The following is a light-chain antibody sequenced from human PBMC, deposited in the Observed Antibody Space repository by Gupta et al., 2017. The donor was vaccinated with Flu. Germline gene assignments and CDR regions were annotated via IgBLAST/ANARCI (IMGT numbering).Light chain of an antibody. J-gene: IGLJ3*02. V-gene: IGLV1-44*01. CDR3: AAWDDTLKAA. Sequence: QSVLTQPPSASGTLGQRVSISCSGSSSNIGSNTVDWYQQLPGTAPKLLIYSNDQRPSGVPDRFSASKSGTSAALAISGLQSEDEADYFCAAWDDTLKAAFGGGTKLTVL. CDR1: SSNIGSNT. CDR2: SND.